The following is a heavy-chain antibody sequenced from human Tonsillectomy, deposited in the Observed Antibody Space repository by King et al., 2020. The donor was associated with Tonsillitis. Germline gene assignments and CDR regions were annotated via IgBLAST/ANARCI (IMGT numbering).Heavy chain of an antibody. Sequence: QLQESGPGLVKPSETLSLTCSVSGYSIMNGYYWGWIRQPPGKGLEWIGTIYRDGTAHYNPSLQSRVTISVDPSQNQFSLNLTSATAADTAVYFCARDLGFGAPVPFWFFDRWGRGSLVSVSS. V-gene: IGHV4-38-2*02. CDR3: ARDLGFGAPVPFWFFDR. CDR2: IYRDGTA. D-gene: IGHD3-10*01. CDR1: GYSIMNGYY. J-gene: IGHJ2*01.